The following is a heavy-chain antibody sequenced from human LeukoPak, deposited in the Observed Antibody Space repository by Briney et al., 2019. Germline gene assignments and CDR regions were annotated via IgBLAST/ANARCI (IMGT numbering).Heavy chain of an antibody. V-gene: IGHV4-4*02. Sequence: PSETLSLTCAVSGGSISSRNWWSWVRQPPGKGLEWIGEIYHSGSTNYNPSLKSRVTISVDKSKNQFSLKLSSVTAADTAVYYCARVGNIAVAGTGVVDWGQGTLVTVSS. CDR1: GGSISSRNW. J-gene: IGHJ4*02. CDR3: ARVGNIAVAGTGVVD. D-gene: IGHD6-19*01. CDR2: IYHSGST.